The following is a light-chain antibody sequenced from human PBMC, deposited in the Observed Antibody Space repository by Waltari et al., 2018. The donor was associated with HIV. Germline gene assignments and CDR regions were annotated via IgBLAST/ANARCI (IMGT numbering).Light chain of an antibody. J-gene: IGLJ3*02. CDR2: ARS. Sequence: QSVLTQPPSASGAPGRSVIITSTGNSSNIGAPYDVHRYQQLQGPAPEFLIALTTQQRRGAARKVLVSARSNRSYAARDRVSGATSGTSAALAITGLQAGDEAYYYCQSYDGSLGSSVFGGGTKLSVL. CDR3: QSYDGSLGSSV. V-gene: IGLV1-40*01. CDR1: SSNIGAPYD.